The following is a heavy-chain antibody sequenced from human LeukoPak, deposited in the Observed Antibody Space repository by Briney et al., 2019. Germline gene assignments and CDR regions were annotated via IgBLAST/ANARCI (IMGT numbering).Heavy chain of an antibody. D-gene: IGHD5-18*01. CDR3: ARLKYSYGYWFDP. CDR2: IIPIFGTA. J-gene: IGHJ5*02. Sequence: AASVKVSCKASGGTFSSYDISWVRQAPGQGLEWMRGIIPIFGTANYAQKFQGRVTITADESTSTAYMELSSLRSEDTAVYYCARLKYSYGYWFDPWGQGTLVTVSS. CDR1: GGTFSSYD. V-gene: IGHV1-69*13.